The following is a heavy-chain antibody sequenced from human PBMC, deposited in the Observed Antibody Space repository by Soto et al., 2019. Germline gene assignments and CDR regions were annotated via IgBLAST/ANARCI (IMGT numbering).Heavy chain of an antibody. V-gene: IGHV4-59*01. D-gene: IGHD1-1*01. CDR3: AREASTYHPNNYNY. CDR2: VRYTGST. CDR1: GDSISGYY. Sequence: SETLSLTCSVSGDSISGYYFSWIRQPPGKGLEWIGDVRYTGSTTYNPSLKGRVTISIDMSKNLFSLRLSSVTAADTAVYFCAREASTYHPNNYNYWGQGTLVTVSS. J-gene: IGHJ4*02.